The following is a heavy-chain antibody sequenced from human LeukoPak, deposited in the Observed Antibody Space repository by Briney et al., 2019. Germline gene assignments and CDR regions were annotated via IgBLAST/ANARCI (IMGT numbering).Heavy chain of an antibody. CDR2: ISAYNGNT. V-gene: IGHV1-18*04. CDR3: ARDHVLLWFGEYPKEANFDY. D-gene: IGHD3-10*01. J-gene: IGHJ4*02. Sequence: ASVKVSCRALGYIFTDYYIYWVRQAPGQGLEWMGWISAYNGNTNYAQKLQGRVTMTTDTSTSTAYMELRSLRSDDTAVYYCARDHVLLWFGEYPKEANFDYCGQGTLVTVSS. CDR1: GYIFTDYY.